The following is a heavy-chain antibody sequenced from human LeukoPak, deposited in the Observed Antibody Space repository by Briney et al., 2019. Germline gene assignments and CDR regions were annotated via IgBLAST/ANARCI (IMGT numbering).Heavy chain of an antibody. J-gene: IGHJ6*03. V-gene: IGHV1-69*05. D-gene: IGHD5-18*01. Sequence: VASVKVSCKASGGTFSSYAISWVRQAPGQGLEWMGRIIPIFGTANYAQKFQGRVTITTDESTSTAYMELSSLRSEDTAVYYCARALWDTAMVTFDYYYYYMDVWGKGTTVTVSS. CDR1: GGTFSSYA. CDR2: IIPIFGTA. CDR3: ARALWDTAMVTFDYYYYYMDV.